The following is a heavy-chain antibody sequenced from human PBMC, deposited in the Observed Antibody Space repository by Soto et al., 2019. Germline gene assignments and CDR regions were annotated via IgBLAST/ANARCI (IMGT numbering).Heavy chain of an antibody. CDR2: IHYSGST. CDR1: GGSISSYY. V-gene: IGHV4-59*08. Sequence: PSETLSLTCTVSGGSISSYYWSWIRQPPGKGLEWIGYIHYSGSTKYNPSLKSLVTISADTSKNQFSLKLSSVTAADTAVYYCARGHYDFWSGYFANIDYWGQGTLVTVSS. J-gene: IGHJ4*02. CDR3: ARGHYDFWSGYFANIDY. D-gene: IGHD3-3*01.